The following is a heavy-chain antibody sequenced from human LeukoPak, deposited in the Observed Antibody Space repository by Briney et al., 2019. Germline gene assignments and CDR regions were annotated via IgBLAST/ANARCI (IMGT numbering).Heavy chain of an antibody. CDR1: GGSISSYY. CDR3: ARDYGSGSYSWFDP. V-gene: IGHV4-59*01. D-gene: IGHD3-10*01. J-gene: IGHJ5*02. Sequence: SETLSLTCTVSGGSISSYYWSWIRQPPGKGLEWIGYIYYSGSTNYNPSLKSRVTISVDTSKNQFSLKLSSVTAADTAVYYCARDYGSGSYSWFDPWGQGTLVTVSS. CDR2: IYYSGST.